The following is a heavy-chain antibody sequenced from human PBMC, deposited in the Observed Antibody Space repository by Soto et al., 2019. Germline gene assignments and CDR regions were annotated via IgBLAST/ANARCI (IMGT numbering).Heavy chain of an antibody. CDR3: ARLAYRDYST. CDR2: IYYSGTT. CDR1: GGSIKMGGYY. D-gene: IGHD2-21*01. Sequence: SETLSLTCTVSGGSIKMGGYYWGWIRQPPGKGLEWLATIYYSGTTYYNPSLKSRLTISVDTSKNHFSLELSSVTAADTAFYYCARLAYRDYSTWGQGTLVTVSS. V-gene: IGHV4-39*02. J-gene: IGHJ4*02.